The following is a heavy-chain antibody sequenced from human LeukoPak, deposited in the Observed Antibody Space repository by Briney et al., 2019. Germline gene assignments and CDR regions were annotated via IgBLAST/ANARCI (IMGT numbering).Heavy chain of an antibody. CDR3: ARARRNYYFDY. CDR2: IYYSGST. CDR1: GGSISSSSYY. Sequence: SETLSLTCTVSGGSISSSSYYWGWIRQPPGKGLEWIGSIYYSGSTYYNPSLKSRVTISVDTSKNQFSLKLSSVTAADTAVYYCARARRNYYFDYWGQGTLVTVSS. J-gene: IGHJ4*02. V-gene: IGHV4-39*07. D-gene: IGHD1-14*01.